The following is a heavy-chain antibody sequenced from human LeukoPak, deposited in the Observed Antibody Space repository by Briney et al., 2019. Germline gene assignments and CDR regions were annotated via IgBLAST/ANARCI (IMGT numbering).Heavy chain of an antibody. CDR1: GGSISSSSYY. CDR2: IYYSGST. D-gene: IGHD3-10*01. Sequence: SETLSLTCTVSGGSISSSSYYWGWIRQPPGKGLEWIGSIYYSGSTYYNPSLKSRVTISVDTSKNQFSLKLSSVTAADTAVYYCARVSRGAFDIWGQGTMVTVSS. J-gene: IGHJ3*02. CDR3: ARVSRGAFDI. V-gene: IGHV4-39*07.